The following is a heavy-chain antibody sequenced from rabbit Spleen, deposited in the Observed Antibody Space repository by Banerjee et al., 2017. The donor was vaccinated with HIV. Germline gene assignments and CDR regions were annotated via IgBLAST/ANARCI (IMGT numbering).Heavy chain of an antibody. CDR1: GVSFNDKDV. Sequence: QEQLEESGGGLVKPEGSLTLTCKASGVSFNDKDVMCWVCQAPGKGLEWITCINIVTGKSVYASWVSGRFIMSRTSSTTVTLQMTSLTAADTATYFCARLYGGYSGNTYYNLWGPGTLVTVS. J-gene: IGHJ4*01. CDR2: INIVTGKS. D-gene: IGHD8-1*01. CDR3: ARLYGGYSGNTYYNL. V-gene: IGHV1S45*01.